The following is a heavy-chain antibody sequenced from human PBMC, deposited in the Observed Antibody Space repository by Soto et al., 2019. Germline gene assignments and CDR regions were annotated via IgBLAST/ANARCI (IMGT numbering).Heavy chain of an antibody. Sequence: ASVKVSCKASGGTFSSYAISWVRQAPGQGLEWMGGVIPIFGTANYAQKFQGRVTITADESTSTAYMELSSLRSEDTAVYYCARGRIVGAADAFDIWGQGTMVTVS. CDR1: GGTFSSYA. V-gene: IGHV1-69*13. CDR2: VIPIFGTA. D-gene: IGHD1-26*01. CDR3: ARGRIVGAADAFDI. J-gene: IGHJ3*02.